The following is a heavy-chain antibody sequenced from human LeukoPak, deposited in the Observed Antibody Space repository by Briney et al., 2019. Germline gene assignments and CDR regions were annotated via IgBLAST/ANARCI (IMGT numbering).Heavy chain of an antibody. CDR1: GFTFGSYW. CDR3: ARDTGYFNFDF. V-gene: IGHV3-7*01. J-gene: IGHJ4*02. CDR2: IEEDGSEK. D-gene: IGHD3-9*01. Sequence: GGSLRLSCAASGFTFGSYWMTWVRQPPGKGLEWVANIEEDGSEKNYVDSMKGRFTISRDNAKNSLYLQLNSLRAEDTAVYYCARDTGYFNFDFWGQGTLVTVSS.